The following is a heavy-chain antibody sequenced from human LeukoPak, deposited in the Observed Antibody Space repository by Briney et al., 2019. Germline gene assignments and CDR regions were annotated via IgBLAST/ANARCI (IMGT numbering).Heavy chain of an antibody. V-gene: IGHV4-4*07. J-gene: IGHJ3*02. Sequence: PSETLSLTCTVSGGSISSYYWSWIRQPAGKGLEWIARIYTSGSTNYNPSLKSRVAMSVDTSKNQFSLKLSSVTAADTAVYYCAREPIYYYGSGSYPISDAFDIWGQGTMVTVSS. CDR1: GGSISSYY. CDR2: IYTSGST. D-gene: IGHD3-10*01. CDR3: AREPIYYYGSGSYPISDAFDI.